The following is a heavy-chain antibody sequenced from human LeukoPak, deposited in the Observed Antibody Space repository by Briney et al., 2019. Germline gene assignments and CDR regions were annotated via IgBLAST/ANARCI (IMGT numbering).Heavy chain of an antibody. Sequence: ASVKVSCKASGYTFTSYYMHWVRQAPGQGLEWMGIINPSGGSTSYAQKFQGRVTMTRDTSTSTVYMELSSLRSEDTAVYYCAREGDVDTANWHWFDPWGQGTLVTVSS. J-gene: IGHJ5*02. CDR3: AREGDVDTANWHWFDP. CDR1: GYTFTSYY. CDR2: INPSGGST. D-gene: IGHD5-18*01. V-gene: IGHV1-46*01.